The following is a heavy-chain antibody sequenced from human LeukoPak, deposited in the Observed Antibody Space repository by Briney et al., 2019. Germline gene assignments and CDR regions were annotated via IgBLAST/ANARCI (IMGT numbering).Heavy chain of an antibody. Sequence: GGSLRLSCAASGFTFSSYEMNWVRQAPGKGLEWVSYISSSGSTKYYADSVKGRFTISRDNAKNSLFLQMNSLRAEDTAVYYCAKDFGTAMAVDYWGQGTLVTVSS. CDR2: ISSSGSTK. CDR3: AKDFGTAMAVDY. D-gene: IGHD5-18*01. J-gene: IGHJ4*02. V-gene: IGHV3-48*03. CDR1: GFTFSSYE.